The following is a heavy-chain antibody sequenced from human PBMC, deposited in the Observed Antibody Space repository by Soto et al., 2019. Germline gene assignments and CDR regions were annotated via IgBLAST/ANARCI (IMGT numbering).Heavy chain of an antibody. CDR2: ISPKSGGT. J-gene: IGHJ4*02. D-gene: IGHD2-21*02. V-gene: IGHV1-2*02. Sequence: SVKGSCKASGYTFTNYYMHWGRQAPVQGFEWMGRISPKSGGTNYAQKFQGRVSMTWDTSLKTAYMELSSLISEDTAVYYCARPPGYISDWHYFDLWGQGTLVTVSS. CDR1: GYTFTNYY. CDR3: ARPPGYISDWHYFDL.